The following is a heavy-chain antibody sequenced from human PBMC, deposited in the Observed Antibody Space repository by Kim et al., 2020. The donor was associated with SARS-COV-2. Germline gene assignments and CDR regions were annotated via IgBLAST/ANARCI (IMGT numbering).Heavy chain of an antibody. CDR1: GFTFSNAW. V-gene: IGHV3-15*01. J-gene: IGHJ6*02. D-gene: IGHD4-17*01. CDR2: IKSKTDGGTT. CDR3: TTISVTTYSYYYYYGMDV. Sequence: GGSLRLSCAASGFTFSNAWMSWVRQAPGKGLEWVGRIKSKTDGGTTDYAAPVKGRFTISRDDSKNTLYLQMNSLKTEDTAVYYCTTISVTTYSYYYYYGMDVWGQGTTVTVSS.